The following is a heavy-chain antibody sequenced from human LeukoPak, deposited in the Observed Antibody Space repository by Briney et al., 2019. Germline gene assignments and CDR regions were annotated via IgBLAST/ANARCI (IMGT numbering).Heavy chain of an antibody. J-gene: IGHJ6*03. CDR3: ARVSIAAGNYYYYYMDV. D-gene: IGHD6-6*01. CDR1: GGSISSYY. CDR2: IYYSGST. V-gene: IGHV4-59*01. Sequence: SETLSLTCTVSGGSISSYYWSWIRQPPRKGLDGSGDIYYSGSTNYNPSLKSRVTISVDTSKNQFSLKLSSVTAADTAVYYCARVSIAAGNYYYYYMDVWGKGTTVTVSS.